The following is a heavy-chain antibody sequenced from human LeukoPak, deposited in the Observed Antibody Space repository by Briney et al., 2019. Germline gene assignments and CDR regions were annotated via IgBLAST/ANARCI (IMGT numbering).Heavy chain of an antibody. CDR2: IYYSGTT. Sequence: PSETLSLTCAVSGGSINTYCWSWIRQPPGMGLEWIGYIYYSGTTNYNPSLKSRVTISVDTSKNQFSLKLSSVTAADTAVYYCARSLTTPYYYGMDVWGQGTTVTVSS. CDR3: ARSLTTPYYYGMDV. D-gene: IGHD4-17*01. CDR1: GGSINTYC. J-gene: IGHJ6*02. V-gene: IGHV4-59*01.